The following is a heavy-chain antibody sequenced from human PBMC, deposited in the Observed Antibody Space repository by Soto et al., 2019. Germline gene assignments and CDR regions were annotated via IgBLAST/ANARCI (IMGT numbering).Heavy chain of an antibody. Sequence: SVKVSCKASGGTFSSYAISWVRQAPGQGLEWMGGIIPIFGTANYAQKFQGRVTITADESTSTAYMELSSLRSEDTAVYYCARSRYYYDSSGYSADEHYYGMDVWGQGTTVPVSS. J-gene: IGHJ6*02. CDR3: ARSRYYYDSSGYSADEHYYGMDV. CDR1: GGTFSSYA. V-gene: IGHV1-69*13. CDR2: IIPIFGTA. D-gene: IGHD3-22*01.